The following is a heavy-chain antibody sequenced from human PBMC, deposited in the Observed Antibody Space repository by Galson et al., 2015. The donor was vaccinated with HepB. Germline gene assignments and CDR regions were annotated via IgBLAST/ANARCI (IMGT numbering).Heavy chain of an antibody. V-gene: IGHV3-11*01. CDR2: ITGTGSTI. D-gene: IGHD2-2*01. CDR3: ARIRIVVVPTTIKGDYYYYVDV. J-gene: IGHJ6*03. CDR1: GFSFSSFH. Sequence: SLRLSCAAFGFSFSSFHMSWVRQAPGKGLEWLSYITGTGSTIYYADSMEGRFTISRDNARNSLYLQMNSLRADDTAVYYCARIRIVVVPTTIKGDYYYYVDVWGKGTTVTVSS.